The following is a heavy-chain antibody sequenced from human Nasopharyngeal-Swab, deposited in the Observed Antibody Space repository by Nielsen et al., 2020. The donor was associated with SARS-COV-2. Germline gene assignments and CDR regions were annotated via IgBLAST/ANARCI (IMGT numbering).Heavy chain of an antibody. J-gene: IGHJ6*02. V-gene: IGHV3-13*01. CDR2: IGTAGDT. CDR3: ARGAYITTITFRYGMDV. CDR1: GFTFSSSD. Sequence: GESLKISCAASGFTFSSSDMHWVRQATGKGLEWVSAIGTAGDTYYPGSVKGRFTISRENAKNSLYLQMNSLRAGDTAVYYCARGAYITTITFRYGMDVWGQGTTVTVSS. D-gene: IGHD5-12*01.